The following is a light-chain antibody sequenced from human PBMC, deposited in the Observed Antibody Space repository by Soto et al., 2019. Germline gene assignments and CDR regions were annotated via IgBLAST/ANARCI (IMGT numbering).Light chain of an antibody. J-gene: IGLJ1*01. V-gene: IGLV2-14*03. Sequence: QSALTQPASVSGSPGQSITISCTGTSSDVGAYNYVSWYQQHPGKVPKLMIYDVSDRPSGVSNRFSGSKSGNTASLTISGLQAEDEADYYCSSFTRSNSHVFGTGTKLTVL. CDR2: DVS. CDR1: SSDVGAYNY. CDR3: SSFTRSNSHV.